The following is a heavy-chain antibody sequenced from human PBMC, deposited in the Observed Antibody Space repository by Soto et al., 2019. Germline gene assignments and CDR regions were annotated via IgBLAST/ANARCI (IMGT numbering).Heavy chain of an antibody. CDR2: VYYTGST. Sequence: KPSETLSLTCTVSGDSISTFYWGWMRQSPGKEMEWIGYVYYTGSTNYNPSLRSRVTISVDRSKNQFSLKLTSANAADTAVYYCARGRTVRKYAGDSSDYFYLFSCWGQVTQVTVGS. D-gene: IGHD3-22*01. V-gene: IGHV4-59*01. CDR3: ARGRTVRKYAGDSSDYFYLFSC. J-gene: IGHJ4*02. CDR1: GDSISTFY.